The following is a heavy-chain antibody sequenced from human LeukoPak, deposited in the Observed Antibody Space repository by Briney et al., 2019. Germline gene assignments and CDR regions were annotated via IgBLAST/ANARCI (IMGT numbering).Heavy chain of an antibody. V-gene: IGHV4-39*01. CDR1: RGSISSSMYY. Sequence: PSGTLCLTSTVSRGSISSSMYYSGWGRQPPGKGLGWVGSIYYSGSTYYNPSLKSRVTISVDTSKNQFSLKLSSVTAADTAVYYCARVGNYYDFWSGSPFDYWGQGTLVTVSS. CDR2: IYYSGST. J-gene: IGHJ4*02. D-gene: IGHD3-3*01. CDR3: ARVGNYYDFWSGSPFDY.